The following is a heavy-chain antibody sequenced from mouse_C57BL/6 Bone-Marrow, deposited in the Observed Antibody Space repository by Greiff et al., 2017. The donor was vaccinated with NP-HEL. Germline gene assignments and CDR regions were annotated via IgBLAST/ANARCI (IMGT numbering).Heavy chain of an antibody. CDR3: ARDSPYGSSPGFAY. Sequence: EVKLQESGPGLVKPSQSLSLTCSVTGYSITSGYYWNWIRQFPGNKLEWMGYISYDGSNNYNPSLKNRISITRDTSKNQFFLKLNSVTTEDTATYYCARDSPYGSSPGFAYWGQGTLVTVSA. J-gene: IGHJ3*01. CDR2: ISYDGSN. D-gene: IGHD1-1*01. CDR1: GYSITSGYY. V-gene: IGHV3-6*01.